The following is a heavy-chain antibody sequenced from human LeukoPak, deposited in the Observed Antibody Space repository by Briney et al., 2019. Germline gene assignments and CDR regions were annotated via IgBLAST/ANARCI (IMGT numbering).Heavy chain of an antibody. V-gene: IGHV4-34*01. CDR1: GGSISSYY. J-gene: IGHJ6*03. CDR2: INHSGNT. CDR3: ARGPYCTNGVCYGYYMDV. Sequence: PSETLSLTCTVSGGSISSYYWNWIRQPPGKGLEWIGEINHSGNTHYNPALKSRVNILVDTYKNQFSLRLSSVTAADTAVYYCARGPYCTNGVCYGYYMDVWGRGTPVTVSS. D-gene: IGHD2-8*01.